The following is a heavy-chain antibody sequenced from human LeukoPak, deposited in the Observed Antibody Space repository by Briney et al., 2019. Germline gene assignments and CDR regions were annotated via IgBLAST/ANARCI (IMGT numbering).Heavy chain of an antibody. CDR3: ARSITFGGVIDLAFDY. Sequence: GGSLRLSCAASGFTFSSYAMHWVRQAPGKGLEWVAVISYDGSNKYYADSVKGRFTISRDNSKNTLYLQMNSLRAEDTAVYYCARSITFGGVIDLAFDYWGQGTLVTVSS. D-gene: IGHD3-16*02. J-gene: IGHJ4*02. CDR2: ISYDGSNK. V-gene: IGHV3-30*04. CDR1: GFTFSSYA.